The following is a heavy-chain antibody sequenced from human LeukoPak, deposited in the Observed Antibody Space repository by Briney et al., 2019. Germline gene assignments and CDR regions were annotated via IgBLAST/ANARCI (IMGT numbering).Heavy chain of an antibody. CDR3: ARSVSRDGYNPIDY. CDR2: IYYSGST. Sequence: SETLSLTCTVSGGSISSYYWSWIRQPPGKGLEWIGYIYYSGSTNYNPSLKRRVTISVDTSKNQFSLKLSSVTAADTAVYYCARSVSRDGYNPIDYWGQGTLVTVSS. V-gene: IGHV4-59*01. D-gene: IGHD5-24*01. CDR1: GGSISSYY. J-gene: IGHJ4*02.